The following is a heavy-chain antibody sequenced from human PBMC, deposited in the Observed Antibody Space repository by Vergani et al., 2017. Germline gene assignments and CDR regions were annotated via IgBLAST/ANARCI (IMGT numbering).Heavy chain of an antibody. J-gene: IGHJ4*02. Sequence: EVQLVESGGGLVQPGGSLRLSCAASGFTFSSYSMNWVRQAPGKGLEWVSSISSSSSYIYYADSVKGRFTISRDNAKNSLYLQMNSLRAEDTAVYYCARDRFGDSSGYTFGYWGQGTLVTVSS. CDR2: ISSSSSYI. V-gene: IGHV3-21*04. CDR3: ARDRFGDSSGYTFGY. CDR1: GFTFSSYS. D-gene: IGHD3-22*01.